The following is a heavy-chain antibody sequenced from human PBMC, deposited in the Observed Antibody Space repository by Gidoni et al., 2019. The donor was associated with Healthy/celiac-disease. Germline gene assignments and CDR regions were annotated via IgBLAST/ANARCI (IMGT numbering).Heavy chain of an antibody. CDR3: ARGTATMWNY. J-gene: IGHJ4*02. V-gene: IGHV4-34*01. Sequence: QVQLQQWGAGLLKPSATLSLTCAVYGGSFSGYYWSWIRQPPGKGLEWIGEINHSGSTNYNPSLKSRVTISVDTSKNQFSLKLSSVTAADTAVYYCARGTATMWNYWGQGTLVTVSS. CDR1: GGSFSGYY. CDR2: INHSGST. D-gene: IGHD5-12*01.